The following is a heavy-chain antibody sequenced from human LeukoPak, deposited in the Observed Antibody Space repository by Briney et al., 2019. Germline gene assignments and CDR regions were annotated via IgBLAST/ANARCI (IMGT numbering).Heavy chain of an antibody. J-gene: IGHJ4*02. V-gene: IGHV4-31*03. D-gene: IGHD4-17*01. CDR2: ISHSGNT. Sequence: PSETLSLTCTVSSGSISSGGYYWSWIRQPPGKGLEWIGYISHSGNTYYNPSLKSRVTISVDTPKNQFSLKLSSVTAADTAVYYCATYGDYAFDCWGQGTLVTVS. CDR1: SGSISSGGYY. CDR3: ATYGDYAFDC.